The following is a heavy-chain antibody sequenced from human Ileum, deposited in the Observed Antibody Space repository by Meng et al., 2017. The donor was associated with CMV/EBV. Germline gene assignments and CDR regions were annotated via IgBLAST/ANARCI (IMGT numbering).Heavy chain of an antibody. Sequence: GGSLRLSCATSGFTFDDYAMHWVRQAPGKGLEWVSGISWNSGRTGYADSVKGRFTISRDNAKNSLYLQMNSLKTEDTAVYYCTRTIGIAAAGFDYWGQGTLVTVSS. CDR1: GFTFDDYA. V-gene: IGHV3-9*01. CDR3: TRTIGIAAAGFDY. J-gene: IGHJ4*02. CDR2: ISWNSGRT. D-gene: IGHD6-13*01.